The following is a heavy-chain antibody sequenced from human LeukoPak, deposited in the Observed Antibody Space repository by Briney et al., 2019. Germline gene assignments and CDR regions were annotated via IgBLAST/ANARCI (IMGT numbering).Heavy chain of an antibody. CDR1: GFTFSSYA. D-gene: IGHD3-22*01. J-gene: IGHJ4*02. CDR3: ARGPYYDSSGSSLDY. V-gene: IGHV3-30-3*01. Sequence: RSLRLSCAASGFTFSSYAMHWVRQAPGKGLEWVAVISYDGSNKYYADSVKGRFTISRDNSKNTLYLQMNSLRAEDTAVYYCARGPYYDSSGSSLDYWGQGTLVTVSS. CDR2: ISYDGSNK.